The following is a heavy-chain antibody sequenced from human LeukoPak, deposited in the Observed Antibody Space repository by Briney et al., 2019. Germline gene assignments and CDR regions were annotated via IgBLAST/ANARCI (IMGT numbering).Heavy chain of an antibody. CDR3: ARDIAPSAIPDAFDL. CDR2: ISSGGSTI. V-gene: IGHV3-48*01. CDR1: GFIFDSYS. D-gene: IGHD2-2*02. J-gene: IGHJ3*01. Sequence: GGSLRLSCAASGFIFDSYSMNWVRQAPGKGLEWVSYISSGGSTINYADSVKGRFAISRDNAKNSLYLQMNSLRAEDTAVYYCARDIAPSAIPDAFDLWGQGTEVTVSS.